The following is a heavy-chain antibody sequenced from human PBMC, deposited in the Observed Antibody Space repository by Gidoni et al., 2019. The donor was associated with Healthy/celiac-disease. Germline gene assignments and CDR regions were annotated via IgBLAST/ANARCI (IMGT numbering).Heavy chain of an antibody. Sequence: QVQLVESGGGVVQPGRSLRLSCAASGFTFSSYGMHWVRQAPGKGLEWVAVIWYDGSNKYYADSVKGRFTISRDNSKNTLYLQMNSLRAEDTAVYYCASHRDGYNLEMEYYFDYWGQGTLVTVSS. J-gene: IGHJ4*02. CDR3: ASHRDGYNLEMEYYFDY. CDR2: IWYDGSNK. CDR1: GFTFSSYG. D-gene: IGHD5-12*01. V-gene: IGHV3-33*01.